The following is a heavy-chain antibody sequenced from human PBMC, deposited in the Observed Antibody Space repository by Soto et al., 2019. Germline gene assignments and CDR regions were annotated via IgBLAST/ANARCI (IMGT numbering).Heavy chain of an antibody. CDR1: GFTFSSYS. Sequence: EVQLVESGGGLVKPGGSLRLSCAASGFTFSSYSMNWVRQAPGKGLEWVSSISSSSSYIYYADSVKGRFTISRDNAKNSLYLQMNGLRAEDTAVYYCARGRYCSSTSCYVVYYYGMDVWGQGTTVTVSS. J-gene: IGHJ6*02. CDR2: ISSSSSYI. D-gene: IGHD2-2*01. V-gene: IGHV3-21*01. CDR3: ARGRYCSSTSCYVVYYYGMDV.